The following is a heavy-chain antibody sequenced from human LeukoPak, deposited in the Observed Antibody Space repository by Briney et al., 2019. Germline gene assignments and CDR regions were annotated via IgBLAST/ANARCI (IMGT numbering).Heavy chain of an antibody. CDR2: INPNSGGT. CDR1: GYTFSGYY. D-gene: IGHD6-19*01. Sequence: AASVKVSCKASGYTFSGYYMHWVRQAPGQGLEWMGWINPNSGGTNYAQQFQGRVTMTRDASISTDYMELSRLRSDDTAVFYCAREVYSSGWYLDYWGQGTLVTVSS. J-gene: IGHJ4*02. CDR3: AREVYSSGWYLDY. V-gene: IGHV1-2*02.